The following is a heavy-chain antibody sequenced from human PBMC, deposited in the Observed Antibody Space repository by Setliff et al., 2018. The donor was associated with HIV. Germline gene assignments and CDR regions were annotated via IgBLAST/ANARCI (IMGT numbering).Heavy chain of an antibody. CDR3: AREGNSGHGGQIEFDY. D-gene: IGHD1-26*01. CDR2: IIPMFGTA. CDR1: GDTFRSRA. J-gene: IGHJ4*02. Sequence: KVSCKASGDTFRSRAFNWVRQAPGQGPEWMGGIIPMFGTANYAQKFQGRVTITADESTSTVYMELSSLRSDDTALYYCAREGNSGHGGQIEFDYWGQGTLVTVSS. V-gene: IGHV1-69*01.